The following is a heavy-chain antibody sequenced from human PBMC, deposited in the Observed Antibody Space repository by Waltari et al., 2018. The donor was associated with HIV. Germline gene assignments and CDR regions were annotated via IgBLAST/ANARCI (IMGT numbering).Heavy chain of an antibody. CDR3: ARGDNTYFDY. V-gene: IGHV4-31*01. CDR2: IYYRGST. Sequence: QVQLQESGPGLVKPSQTLSLTCTVSGGSISSGGYYWSWIRQHPGKGLEWIGYIYYRGSTDSTPSLKSLVTISVDTSKNQFSLKLSSVTAADTAVYYCARGDNTYFDYWGQGTLVTVSS. J-gene: IGHJ4*02. D-gene: IGHD3-9*01. CDR1: GGSISSGGYY.